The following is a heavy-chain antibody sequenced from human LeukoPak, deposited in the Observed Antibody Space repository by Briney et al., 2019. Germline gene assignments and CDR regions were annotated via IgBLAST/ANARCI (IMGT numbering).Heavy chain of an antibody. V-gene: IGHV4-61*02. CDR1: GGSISSGSYY. CDR3: GIGERGYFDL. CDR2: IYTSGST. D-gene: IGHD3-10*01. Sequence: SQTLSLTCTVSGGSISSGSYYWSWIRQPAGKGLEWIGRIYTSGSTNYNPSLKSRVTISVDMSKNQFSLKLSSVTAADTAVYYCGIGERGYFDLWGRGTLVTVSS. J-gene: IGHJ2*01.